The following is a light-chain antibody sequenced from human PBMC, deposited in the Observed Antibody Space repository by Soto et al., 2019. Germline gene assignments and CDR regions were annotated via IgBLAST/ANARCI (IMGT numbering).Light chain of an antibody. CDR3: QQYDNWPPYT. CDR1: HSVSSN. J-gene: IGKJ2*01. V-gene: IGKV3-15*01. Sequence: EIVMTQSPATLSVSPGERATLSCRASHSVSSNLAWYQHKPGQAPRLLIYGASTRAHGIPARFIGSGSGTEFTLTISSLQSEDFAVYYCQQYDNWPPYTFGQGNKLEIK. CDR2: GAS.